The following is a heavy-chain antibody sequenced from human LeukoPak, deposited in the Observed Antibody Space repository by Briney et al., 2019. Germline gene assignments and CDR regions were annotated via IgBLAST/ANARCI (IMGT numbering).Heavy chain of an antibody. CDR2: IKQDGSEK. CDR1: GFTFISSD. V-gene: IGHV3-7*01. D-gene: IGHD2-21*01. Sequence: GGSLRLSCAASGFTFISSDMNWVRPAPGRGLEWVAHIKQDGSEKYYVDSVKGRFTISRDNAKNSLYLQMNSLRAEDTAVYYCARDIEYCGGDCYSSGAFDIWGQGTMVTVSS. CDR3: ARDIEYCGGDCYSSGAFDI. J-gene: IGHJ3*02.